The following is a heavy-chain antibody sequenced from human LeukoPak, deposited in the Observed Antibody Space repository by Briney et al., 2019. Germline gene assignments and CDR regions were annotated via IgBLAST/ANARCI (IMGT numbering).Heavy chain of an antibody. CDR1: GFTFSSYW. CDR2: INSDGSST. V-gene: IGHV3-74*01. Sequence: GGSLRLSCAASGFTFSSYWMHWVRQAPGKGLVWVSRINSDGSSTSYADSVKGRFTISRDNAKNTLYLQMNSLRAEDTAVYYCARVDYGDYWIVDYWGQGTLVTVSS. CDR3: ARVDYGDYWIVDY. D-gene: IGHD4-17*01. J-gene: IGHJ4*02.